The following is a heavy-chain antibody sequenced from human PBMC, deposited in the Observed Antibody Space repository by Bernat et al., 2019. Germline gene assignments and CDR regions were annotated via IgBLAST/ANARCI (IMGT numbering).Heavy chain of an antibody. D-gene: IGHD6-19*01. Sequence: QVQLVESGGGVVQPGRSLRLSCAASGFTFSSYGMHWVRQAPGKGLEWVAVIWYDGSNKYYADSVKGRFTISRDNSKNTLYLQMNSLRAEDTAVYYCAREGGWYNYYYMDVWGKGTTVTVSS. CDR1: GFTFSSYG. J-gene: IGHJ6*03. CDR3: AREGGWYNYYYMDV. V-gene: IGHV3-33*01. CDR2: IWYDGSNK.